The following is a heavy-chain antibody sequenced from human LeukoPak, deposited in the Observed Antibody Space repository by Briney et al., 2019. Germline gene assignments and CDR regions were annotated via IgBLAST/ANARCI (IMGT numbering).Heavy chain of an antibody. CDR2: INWNGGST. V-gene: IGHV3-20*04. D-gene: IGHD3-16*01. Sequence: GGSLRLSCAASGFTFDDYGMSWVRQAPGKGLEWVSGINWNGGSTGYADSVKGRFTFSRDNAKNSLYLQMTSLRAEDTALYYCARGSDDYVWGRHDYWGQGTLVTVSS. CDR3: ARGSDDYVWGRHDY. J-gene: IGHJ4*02. CDR1: GFTFDDYG.